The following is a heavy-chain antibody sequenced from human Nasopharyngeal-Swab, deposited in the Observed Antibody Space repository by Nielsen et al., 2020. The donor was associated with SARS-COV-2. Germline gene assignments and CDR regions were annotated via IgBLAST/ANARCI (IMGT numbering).Heavy chain of an antibody. CDR1: GFTFSSYS. Sequence: GESLKISRAASGFTFSSYSMNWVRQAPGKGLEWVSYISSSSSTIYYADSVKGRFTISRDNAKNSLYLQMNSLRAEDTAVYYCARDPPVGATTVFDYWGQGTLVTVSS. V-gene: IGHV3-48*04. D-gene: IGHD1-26*01. J-gene: IGHJ4*02. CDR2: ISSSSSTI. CDR3: ARDPPVGATTVFDY.